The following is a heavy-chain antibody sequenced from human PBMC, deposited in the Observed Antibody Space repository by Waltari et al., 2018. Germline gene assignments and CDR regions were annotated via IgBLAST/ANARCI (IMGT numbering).Heavy chain of an antibody. J-gene: IGHJ4*02. CDR3: AKDFTMIVVVTDY. CDR2: ISGSGGST. Sequence: EVQLLESGGGLVHPGGSLRLSCAASGFTFSTYAMSWVRQAPGKGLEWVSAISGSGGSTYYADSVKGRFTISRDNAKNTLYLQMNSLRAEDTAVYYCAKDFTMIVVVTDYWGQGTLVTVSS. CDR1: GFTFSTYA. V-gene: IGHV3-23*01. D-gene: IGHD3-22*01.